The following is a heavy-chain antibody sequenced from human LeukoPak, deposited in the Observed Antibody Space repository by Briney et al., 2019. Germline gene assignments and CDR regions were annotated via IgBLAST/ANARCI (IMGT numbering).Heavy chain of an antibody. V-gene: IGHV4-61*10. CDR3: ASGSYYPALHAFDI. CDR2: IYYSGST. CDR1: GGSISSGSYY. D-gene: IGHD1-26*01. J-gene: IGHJ3*02. Sequence: SQTLSLTCTVSGGSISSGSYYWSWIRQPAGKGLEWIGYIYYSGSTNYNPSLKSRVTISVDTSKNQFSLKLSSVTAADTAVYYCASGSYYPALHAFDIWGQGTMVTVSS.